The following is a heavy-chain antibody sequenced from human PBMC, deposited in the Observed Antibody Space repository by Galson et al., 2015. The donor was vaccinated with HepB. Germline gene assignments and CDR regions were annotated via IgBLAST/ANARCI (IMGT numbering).Heavy chain of an antibody. D-gene: IGHD3-10*01. CDR3: ARTITMVRGVIIPYYFDY. CDR2: ISSSSSYT. Sequence: SLRLSCAASGFTFSDYYMSWIRQAPGKGLEWVSYISSSSSYTNYADSVKGRFTISRDNAKNSLYLQMNSLRAGDTAVYYCARTITMVRGVIIPYYFDYWGQGTLVTVSS. J-gene: IGHJ4*02. V-gene: IGHV3-11*06. CDR1: GFTFSDYY.